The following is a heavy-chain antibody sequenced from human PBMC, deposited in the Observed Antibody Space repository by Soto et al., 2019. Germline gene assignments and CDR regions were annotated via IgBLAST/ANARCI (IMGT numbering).Heavy chain of an antibody. D-gene: IGHD3-22*01. Sequence: GGSLRLSGAASGFTFSNYNMNWVRQAPGEGLEWVSFISSDGSSIRDADSVKGRFTIARDNAKNSLDLQMNSLRDDATAVYYCARDPYYYANRGYYPKDYWGQGTLVTVSS. CDR1: GFTFSNYN. CDR2: ISSDGSSI. V-gene: IGHV3-48*02. J-gene: IGHJ4*02. CDR3: ARDPYYYANRGYYPKDY.